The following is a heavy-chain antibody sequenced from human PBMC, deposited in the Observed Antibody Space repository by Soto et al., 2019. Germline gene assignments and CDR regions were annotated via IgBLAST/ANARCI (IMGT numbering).Heavy chain of an antibody. CDR2: ISAYNGNT. Sequence: GASVKVSCKASVGTFSSYAISWVRQAPGQGLEWMGWISAYNGNTNYAQKLQGRVTMTTDTSTSTAYMELRSLRSDDTAVYYCARYKSIAVAGTGYYYGMDVWGQGTTVTVSS. CDR3: ARYKSIAVAGTGYYYGMDV. D-gene: IGHD6-19*01. CDR1: VGTFSSYA. J-gene: IGHJ6*02. V-gene: IGHV1-18*01.